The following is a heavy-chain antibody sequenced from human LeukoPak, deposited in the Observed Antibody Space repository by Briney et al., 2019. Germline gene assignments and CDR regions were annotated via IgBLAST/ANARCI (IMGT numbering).Heavy chain of an antibody. CDR1: GFTFSYYG. CDR2: IRYDARNK. J-gene: IGHJ4*02. Sequence: GGSLRLSCAASGFTFSYYGMHWVRQAPGKGLEWVTFIRYDARNKYYADFVKGRFTISRDNSKNTPYLQMNSLREEDTAVYYCAKEPPYSSSHHVRNFDHWGQGTLVTVSS. D-gene: IGHD6-13*01. V-gene: IGHV3-30*02. CDR3: AKEPPYSSSHHVRNFDH.